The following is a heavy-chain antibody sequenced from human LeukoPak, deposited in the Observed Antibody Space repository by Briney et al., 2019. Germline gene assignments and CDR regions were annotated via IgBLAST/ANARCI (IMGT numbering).Heavy chain of an antibody. CDR3: AKDATVGFLVPIWFDP. J-gene: IGHJ5*02. V-gene: IGHV3-30*02. D-gene: IGHD3-3*01. CDR2: IRYVESNN. Sequence: ETGGSLRLSCAASGFTFSNYCMLWVRQAPAKGLDWVACIRYVESNNYYADSVKGRFTISRENSKNTLYLQMNSLRAEDTVVYYCAKDATVGFLVPIWFDPWGQGTLVTVSS. CDR1: GFTFSNYC.